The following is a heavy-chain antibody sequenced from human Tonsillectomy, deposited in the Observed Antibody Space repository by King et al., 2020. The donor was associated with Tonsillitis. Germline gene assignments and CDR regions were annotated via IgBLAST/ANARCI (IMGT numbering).Heavy chain of an antibody. CDR3: AADPLFGTSWYDGEVYYYYGMDV. Sequence: QLVQSGPEVKKPGTSVKVSCKASGFTFTSSAMQWVRQARGQRLEWIGWIVVGSGNTNYAQKFQERVTITRDMSTSTAYMELSSLRSEDTAVYYCAADPLFGTSWYDGEVYYYYGMDVWGQGTTVTVSS. J-gene: IGHJ6*02. V-gene: IGHV1-58*02. CDR1: GFTFTSSA. D-gene: IGHD2-2*01. CDR2: IVVGSGNT.